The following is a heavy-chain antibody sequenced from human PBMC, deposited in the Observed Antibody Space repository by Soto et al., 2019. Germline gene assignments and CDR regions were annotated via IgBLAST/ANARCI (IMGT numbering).Heavy chain of an antibody. CDR1: GGTFSSYA. Sequence: ASVKVSCKASGGTFSSYAISWVRQAPGQGLEWMGGIIPIFGTANYAQKFQGRVTITADESTSTAYMELSSLRSEDTAVYYCASNLSGYERGYYYYYGMDVWGQGTTVTVSS. CDR2: IIPIFGTA. V-gene: IGHV1-69*13. D-gene: IGHD5-12*01. CDR3: ASNLSGYERGYYYYYGMDV. J-gene: IGHJ6*02.